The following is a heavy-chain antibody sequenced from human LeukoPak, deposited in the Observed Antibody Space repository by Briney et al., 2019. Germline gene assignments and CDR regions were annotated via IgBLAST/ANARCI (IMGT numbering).Heavy chain of an antibody. CDR3: AREMEAYSSSSWRWYFDL. CDR2: IYTSGST. CDR1: GGSISSGSYY. V-gene: IGHV4-61*02. D-gene: IGHD6-6*01. J-gene: IGHJ2*01. Sequence: SQTLSLTCTVSGGSISSGSYYWSWIRQPAGKGLEWIGRIYTSGSTNSNPSLKSRVTISVDTSKNQFSLKLSSVTAADTAVYYCAREMEAYSSSSWRWYFDLWGRGTLVTVSS.